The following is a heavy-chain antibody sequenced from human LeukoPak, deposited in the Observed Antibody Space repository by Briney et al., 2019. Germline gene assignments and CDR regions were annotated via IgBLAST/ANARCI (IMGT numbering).Heavy chain of an antibody. J-gene: IGHJ6*02. CDR3: ARVVRFDYYGSGSSLDV. CDR2: ISYDGSNK. Sequence: GGSLRLSCAASGFTFSSYGTHWVRQAPGKGLEWVAVISYDGSNKYYADSVKGRFTISRDNSKNTLYLQMNSLRAEDTAVYYCARVVRFDYYGSGSSLDVWGRGTTVTVSS. CDR1: GFTFSSYG. D-gene: IGHD3-10*01. V-gene: IGHV3-33*08.